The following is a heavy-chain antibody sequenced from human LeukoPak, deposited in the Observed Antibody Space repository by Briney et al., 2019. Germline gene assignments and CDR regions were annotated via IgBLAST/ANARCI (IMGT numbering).Heavy chain of an antibody. Sequence: SETLSLTCAVYGGSFSGYYWSWIRQPPGKGLEWIGEINHSGSTNYNPPLKSRVTISVDTSKNLFSLKLSSVTAADTAVYYCARDLHAEFWFDPWGQGTLVTVSS. V-gene: IGHV4-34*01. D-gene: IGHD1-14*01. CDR3: ARDLHAEFWFDP. CDR1: GGSFSGYY. CDR2: INHSGST. J-gene: IGHJ5*02.